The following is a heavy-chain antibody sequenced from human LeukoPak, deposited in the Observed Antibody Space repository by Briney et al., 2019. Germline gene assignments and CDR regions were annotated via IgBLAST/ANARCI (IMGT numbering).Heavy chain of an antibody. D-gene: IGHD6-19*01. CDR1: GGSISSYY. J-gene: IGHJ4*02. Sequence: SETLSLTCTVSGGSISSYYWSWIRQPPGKGLEWIGYIYYSGSTNYNPSLKSRVTISVDTSKNQFSLKLSSVTAADTAVYYCARSTYSSGWYYFDYWGQGTLVTVFS. V-gene: IGHV4-59*01. CDR2: IYYSGST. CDR3: ARSTYSSGWYYFDY.